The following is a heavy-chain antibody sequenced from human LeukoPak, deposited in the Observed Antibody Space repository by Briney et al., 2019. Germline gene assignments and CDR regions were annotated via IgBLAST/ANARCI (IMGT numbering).Heavy chain of an antibody. J-gene: IGHJ4*02. Sequence: GRSLRLSCAASGFTFDDYAMHWVRQAPGKGLEWVSGISWNSGSIGYADSVKGRFTISRDNAKNSLYLQMNSLRAEDTAVYYCARDRDYYDSSGYVRLFDYWGQGTLVTVTS. CDR3: ARDRDYYDSSGYVRLFDY. V-gene: IGHV3-9*01. CDR2: ISWNSGSI. D-gene: IGHD3-22*01. CDR1: GFTFDDYA.